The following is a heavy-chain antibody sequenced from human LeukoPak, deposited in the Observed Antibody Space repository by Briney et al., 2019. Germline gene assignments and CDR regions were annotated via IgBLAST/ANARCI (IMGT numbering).Heavy chain of an antibody. D-gene: IGHD3-22*01. CDR1: GFTFSSYA. CDR3: AKDLYYDSSGSGWFDP. J-gene: IGHJ5*02. V-gene: IGHV3-23*01. Sequence: GGSLRLSCAASGFTFSSYAMSWVRQAPGKGLEWVSAISGSGGSTYYADSVKGRFTISRDNSKNTLYLQMNSLRAEDTAVYYCAKDLYYDSSGSGWFDPWGQGTLVTVSS. CDR2: ISGSGGST.